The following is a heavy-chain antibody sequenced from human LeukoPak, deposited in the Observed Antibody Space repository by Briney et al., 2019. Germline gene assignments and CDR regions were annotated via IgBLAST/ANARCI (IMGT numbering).Heavy chain of an antibody. D-gene: IGHD3-10*01. CDR2: IFYSGST. Sequence: SETLSLACTVSGGSISSYYWSWIRQPPGKGLEWIGNIFYSGSTYYSPSLKSRVTISLDTSRNQFSLKLNSVTAADTAVYYCAKSNGYGLVDIWGQGTMVTVSS. J-gene: IGHJ3*02. V-gene: IGHV4-59*12. CDR3: AKSNGYGLVDI. CDR1: GGSISSYY.